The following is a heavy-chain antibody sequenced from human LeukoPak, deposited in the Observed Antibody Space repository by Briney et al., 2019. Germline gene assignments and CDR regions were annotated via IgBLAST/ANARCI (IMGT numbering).Heavy chain of an antibody. CDR3: ARAPEFSSGWLLDT. CDR1: GGSISSYY. Sequence: PSETLSLTCTVSGGSISSYYWSWIRQPAEKGLDWIGRIHTSGSTNYNPPLKSRVTMSVDTSKNQFSLKLSSVTAADTAVYFCARAPEFSSGWLLDTWGQGILVTVSS. V-gene: IGHV4-4*07. J-gene: IGHJ5*02. D-gene: IGHD6-19*01. CDR2: IHTSGST.